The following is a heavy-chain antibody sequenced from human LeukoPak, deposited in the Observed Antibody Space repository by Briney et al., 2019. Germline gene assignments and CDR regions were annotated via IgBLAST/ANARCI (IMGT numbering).Heavy chain of an antibody. D-gene: IGHD3-9*01. J-gene: IGHJ4*02. Sequence: GASVKVSCKASGYTFTSYGISWVRQAPGQGLEWMGWISAYNGNTNYAQKLQGRVTMTTDTSTSTAYMELRSLRSDDTAVYYCARDSSDLFSPHPFDYWGQGTLVTVSS. CDR2: ISAYNGNT. V-gene: IGHV1-18*01. CDR3: ARDSSDLFSPHPFDY. CDR1: GYTFTSYG.